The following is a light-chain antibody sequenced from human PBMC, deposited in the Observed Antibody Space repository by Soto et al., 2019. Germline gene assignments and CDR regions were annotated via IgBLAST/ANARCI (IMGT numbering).Light chain of an antibody. Sequence: GDRVTITCRASRYIRSDLSWYQQRPGKAPKLLIYKASTLKSGVPSRFSGSGSGTEFTLTIRSLQPEDFATYYCQQSYITPFAFGPGTKVDIK. CDR2: KAS. CDR1: RYIRSD. J-gene: IGKJ3*01. CDR3: QQSYITPFA. V-gene: IGKV1-39*01.